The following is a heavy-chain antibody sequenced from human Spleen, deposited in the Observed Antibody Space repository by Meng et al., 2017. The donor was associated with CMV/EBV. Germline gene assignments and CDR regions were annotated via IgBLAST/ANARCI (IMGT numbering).Heavy chain of an antibody. D-gene: IGHD3-10*01. CDR2: MNPNSGNT. Sequence: YTFTSYDINWVRQATGQGLEWMGWMNPNSGNTGYAQKFQGRVTMTRNTSISTAYMELSSLRSEDTAVYYCARGGYYYGSGSYCAFDIWGQGTMVTVSS. CDR1: YTFTSYD. V-gene: IGHV1-8*01. CDR3: ARGGYYYGSGSYCAFDI. J-gene: IGHJ3*02.